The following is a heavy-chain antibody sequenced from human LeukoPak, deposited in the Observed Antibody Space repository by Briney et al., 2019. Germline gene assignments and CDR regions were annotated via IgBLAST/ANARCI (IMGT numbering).Heavy chain of an antibody. D-gene: IGHD6-13*01. J-gene: IGHJ4*02. CDR3: AGPRNSWATALDY. Sequence: GGSLRLSCAASGFTVSSNYMSWVRQAPGKGLEWVSVIYSGGSTYYADSVKGRFTISRDNSKNTVYLQMNNLRAEDTAVYYCAGPRNSWATALDYWGQGTLVTVSS. CDR2: IYSGGST. CDR1: GFTVSSNY. V-gene: IGHV3-66*02.